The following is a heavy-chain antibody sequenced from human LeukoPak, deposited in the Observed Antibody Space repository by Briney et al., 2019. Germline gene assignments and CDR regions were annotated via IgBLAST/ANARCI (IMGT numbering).Heavy chain of an antibody. J-gene: IGHJ4*02. CDR3: ARGLGGYGFGY. CDR1: GFTFSSYS. CDR2: ISSSSSTI. V-gene: IGHV3-48*02. Sequence: SGGSLRLSCAASGFTFSSYSMNWVRQAPGKGLEWVSYISSSSSTIHYADSVKGRFTISRDNAKNSLYLQMSSLRDEDTAIYYCARGLGGYGFGYWGQGTLVTVSS. D-gene: IGHD5-18*01.